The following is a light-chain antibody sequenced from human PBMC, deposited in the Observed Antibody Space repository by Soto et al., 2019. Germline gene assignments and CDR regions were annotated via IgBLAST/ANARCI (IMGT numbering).Light chain of an antibody. Sequence: QSVLTQPPSVSAAPGQKVSISCSGSSSNMGKNYVSWDTQLPGTVPRLLVGGKTSRPTGVPARFSGTKAGTSATLAISGLQAEDEADYYGQAYGGTLSACVFGTGTKVTVL. J-gene: IGLJ1*01. V-gene: IGLV1-40*01. CDR3: QAYGGTLSACV. CDR1: SSNMGKNY. CDR2: GKT.